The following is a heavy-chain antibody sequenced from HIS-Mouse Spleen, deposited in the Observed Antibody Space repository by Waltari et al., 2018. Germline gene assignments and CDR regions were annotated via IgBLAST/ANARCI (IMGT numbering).Heavy chain of an antibody. CDR2: IYQSGST. J-gene: IGHJ5*02. V-gene: IGHV4-38-2*02. CDR3: ARVKT. CDR1: GYSISSGYY. Sequence: QVQLQESGPGLVKPSETLSLTCTVSGYSISSGYYWGWIRQPPGKGLEWIGSIYQSGSTYYNPSLKSRVTISVDTSKNQFSLKLSSVTAADTAVYYCARVKTWGQGTLVTVSS.